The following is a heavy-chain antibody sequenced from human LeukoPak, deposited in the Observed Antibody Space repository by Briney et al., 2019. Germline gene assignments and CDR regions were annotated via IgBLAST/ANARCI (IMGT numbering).Heavy chain of an antibody. CDR2: ISYDGSNK. Sequence: GGSLRLSCAASGFTFSSYAMHWVRQAPGKGLEWVAVISYDGSNKYYADSVKGRFTISRDTSKNTLYLQMNSLRVEDTAVYYCAKDLIGYYYGSGTDYWGQGTLVTVSS. CDR3: AKDLIGYYYGSGTDY. D-gene: IGHD3-10*01. J-gene: IGHJ4*02. CDR1: GFTFSSYA. V-gene: IGHV3-30-3*01.